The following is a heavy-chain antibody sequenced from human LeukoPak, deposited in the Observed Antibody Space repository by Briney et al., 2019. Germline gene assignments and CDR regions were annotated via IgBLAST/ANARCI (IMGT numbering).Heavy chain of an antibody. CDR3: ARLFFVAGDPHFDY. Sequence: GGSLRLSCAASGFTVSSNYMSWVRQAPGKGLEWVSVIYSGGSTYYADSVKGRFTISRDNSKNTLYLQMNSLRAEDTAVYYCARLFFVAGDPHFDYWGQGTLVTVSS. J-gene: IGHJ4*02. D-gene: IGHD6-19*01. CDR1: GFTVSSNY. CDR2: IYSGGST. V-gene: IGHV3-53*01.